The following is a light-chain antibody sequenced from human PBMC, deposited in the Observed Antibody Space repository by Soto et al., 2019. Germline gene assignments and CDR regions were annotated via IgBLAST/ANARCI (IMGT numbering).Light chain of an antibody. V-gene: IGKV4-1*01. J-gene: IGKJ1*01. CDR3: QQYYSTPWT. Sequence: DIVMTQSPDSLAVSLGERATINCKSSQSVLYSSNNKNYLAWYQQKPGQPPKLLIYWASTRESGLPDRFSGSGSGTHFTLTISSLQAEDVAVYYCQQYYSTPWTFGQGTKLEIK. CDR2: WAS. CDR1: QSVLYSSNNKNY.